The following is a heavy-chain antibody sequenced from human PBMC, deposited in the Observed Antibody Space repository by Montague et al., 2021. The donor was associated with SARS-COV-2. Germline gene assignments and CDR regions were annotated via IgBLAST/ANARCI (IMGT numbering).Heavy chain of an antibody. CDR1: GYTFTNYG. D-gene: IGHD3-10*01. Sequence: SVKVSCKASGYTFTNYGISWVRQVPGQGPEWMGWISGYSGNTNYAQRLRDRVTMTADTTTSTAYMELRSLRYDDTAVYYCTRDVFIWFGDLLKGSETFDIWGQGTVVTVSS. J-gene: IGHJ3*02. CDR3: TRDVFIWFGDLLKGSETFDI. CDR2: ISGYSGNT. V-gene: IGHV1-18*01.